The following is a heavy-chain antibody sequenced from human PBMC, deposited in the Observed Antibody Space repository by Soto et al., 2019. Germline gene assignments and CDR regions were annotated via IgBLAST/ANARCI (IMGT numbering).Heavy chain of an antibody. CDR1: GFTFGDSY. V-gene: IGHV3-11*06. CDR2: ISPGSRYP. J-gene: IGHJ5*02. Sequence: QVQLGESGGGLVPPGGSLRLSCAGSGFTFGDSYMSWIRQAPGKGLEWLSYISPGSRYPAYGDSVKGRFTISRDNAKRSLYLQMMSLTAEDTAIYYCVRGGGGGLFDPWGQGTMVTVSS. D-gene: IGHD2-15*01. CDR3: VRGGGGGLFDP.